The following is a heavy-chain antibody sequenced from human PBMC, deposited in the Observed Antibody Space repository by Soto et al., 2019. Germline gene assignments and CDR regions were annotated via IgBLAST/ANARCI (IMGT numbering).Heavy chain of an antibody. CDR3: AKDFWSGYLGDHYYYYYGMDV. V-gene: IGHV3-30*18. CDR2: ISYDGSNK. Sequence: GGSLRLSCAASGFTFSSYGMHWVRQAPGKGLEWVAVISYDGSNKYYADSVKGRFTISRDNSKNTLYLQMNSLRAEDTAVYYCAKDFWSGYLGDHYYYYYGMDVWGQGTTVTVSS. CDR1: GFTFSSYG. D-gene: IGHD3-3*01. J-gene: IGHJ6*02.